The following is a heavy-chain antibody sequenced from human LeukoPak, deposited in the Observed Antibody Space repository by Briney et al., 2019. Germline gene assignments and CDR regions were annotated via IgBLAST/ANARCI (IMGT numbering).Heavy chain of an antibody. CDR3: ARTYDFWSGYYVWFDP. D-gene: IGHD3-3*01. V-gene: IGHV5-51*01. CDR1: GYSFNSYW. J-gene: IGHJ5*02. Sequence: GESLKISCKGSGYSFNSYWIGWVRQMPGKGLQWMGIIYPGDSDTRYSPSFQGQVTISADKSISTAYLQWSSLKASDTAMYYCARTYDFWSGYYVWFDPWGQGTLVTVSS. CDR2: IYPGDSDT.